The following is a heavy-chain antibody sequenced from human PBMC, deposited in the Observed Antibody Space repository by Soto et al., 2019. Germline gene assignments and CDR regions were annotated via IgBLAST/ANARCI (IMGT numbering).Heavy chain of an antibody. CDR3: GKDIAGGRHFTIDY. J-gene: IGHJ4*02. Sequence: GGSLRLSCAASGFSFSDYGMHWVRQAPGKGLEWVALIWYDGGNKYYADSVRGRFTISRDNSENTLFLQMKSLGAEDTAVYYCGKDIAGGRHFTIDYWGQGSLVTVSS. CDR2: IWYDGGNK. D-gene: IGHD3-16*01. CDR1: GFSFSDYG. V-gene: IGHV3-33*06.